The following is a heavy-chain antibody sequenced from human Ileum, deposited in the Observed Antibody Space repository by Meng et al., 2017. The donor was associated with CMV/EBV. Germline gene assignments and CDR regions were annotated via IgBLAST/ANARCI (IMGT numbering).Heavy chain of an antibody. CDR3: ARGGDDDFWSGYYYYYGMDV. Sequence: ASVQVSCQASGYTFTSYGISWVRQAPGQGLEWMGWISAYNGNTNYAQQLQGRVTMTTDTSTSTAYMELRSLRSDDTAVYYCARGGDDDFWSGYYYYYGMDVWGQGTTVTVSS. CDR1: GYTFTSYG. CDR2: ISAYNGNT. V-gene: IGHV1-18*01. D-gene: IGHD3-3*01. J-gene: IGHJ6*02.